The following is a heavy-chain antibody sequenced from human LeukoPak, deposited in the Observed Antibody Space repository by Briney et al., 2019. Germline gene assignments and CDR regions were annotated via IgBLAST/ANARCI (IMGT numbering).Heavy chain of an antibody. CDR3: AKGGYDYVEIGYFDY. D-gene: IGHD5-12*01. J-gene: IGHJ4*03. Sequence: GGSLRLSCAASGSSFSNYAMNWVRQAPGKGLEWVSLIVASSGATFYADSVKGRFTISRDKSKNTLYLQMKSLRAEDTAVYYCAKGGYDYVEIGYFDYWGQGALVTVSS. CDR2: IVASSGAT. V-gene: IGHV3-23*01. CDR1: GSSFSNYA.